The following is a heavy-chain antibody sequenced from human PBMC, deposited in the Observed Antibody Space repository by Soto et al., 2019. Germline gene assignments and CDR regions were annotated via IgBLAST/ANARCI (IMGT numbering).Heavy chain of an antibody. V-gene: IGHV4-34*01. CDR3: ARRGWLFYYGY. CDR1: GGSFSGYY. CDR2: INHSGSA. Sequence: PSETLSLTCAVYGGSFSGYYWSWIRQPPGKGLEWIGEINHSGSANYNPSLKSRVTISVDTSKNQFSLKLSSVTAADTAVYYCARRGWLFYYGYWGQGTLVTVSS. J-gene: IGHJ4*02. D-gene: IGHD3-9*01.